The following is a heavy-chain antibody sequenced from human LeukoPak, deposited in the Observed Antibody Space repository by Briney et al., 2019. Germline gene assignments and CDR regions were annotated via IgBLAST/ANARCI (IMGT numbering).Heavy chain of an antibody. J-gene: IGHJ4*02. CDR3: ARDKVVGATYFDN. Sequence: GGSLRLSCPVSGFTFSSYSMNWVRQAPGKGLEWISYISSGGSTIYYADSVKGRFIISRDNAKNSLYLQMDSLRAEDTAVYYCARDKVVGATYFDNWGQGTLVTVSS. D-gene: IGHD1-26*01. CDR1: GFTFSSYS. V-gene: IGHV3-48*01. CDR2: ISSGGSTI.